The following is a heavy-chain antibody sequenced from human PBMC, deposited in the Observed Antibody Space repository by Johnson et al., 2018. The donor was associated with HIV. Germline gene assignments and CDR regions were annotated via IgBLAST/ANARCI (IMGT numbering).Heavy chain of an antibody. Sequence: QVQLVESGGGVVQPGGSLRLSCVASGFTFSNYGMHWVRQAPGKGLEWVAVISYDGSNKYYADSVKGRFTISRDNSKNTLYLQMNSLRAEDTAVYYCARVHVRGIIFDAFDIWGQGTMVTVSS. D-gene: IGHD3-10*01. CDR2: ISYDGSNK. CDR3: ARVHVRGIIFDAFDI. V-gene: IGHV3-30*03. J-gene: IGHJ3*02. CDR1: GFTFSNYG.